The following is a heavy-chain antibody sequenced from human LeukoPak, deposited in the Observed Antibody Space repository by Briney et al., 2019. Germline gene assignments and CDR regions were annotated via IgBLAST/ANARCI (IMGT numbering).Heavy chain of an antibody. V-gene: IGHV1-69*13. J-gene: IGHJ4*02. D-gene: IGHD3-22*01. CDR3: ARARYYYDSSGYYSDRYYFDY. Sequence: GASVKVSCTASGGTFSSYAISWVRQAPGQGLEWMGGIIPIFGTANYAQKFQGRVTITADESTSTAYMELSSLRSEDTAVYYCARARYYYDSSGYYSDRYYFDYWGQGTLVTVSS. CDR1: GGTFSSYA. CDR2: IIPIFGTA.